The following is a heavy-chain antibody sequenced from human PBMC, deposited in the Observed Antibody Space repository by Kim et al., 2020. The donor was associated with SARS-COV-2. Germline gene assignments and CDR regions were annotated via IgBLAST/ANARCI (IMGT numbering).Heavy chain of an antibody. V-gene: IGHV1-46*01. Sequence: QKVQGRVTMTRETSTSTVYMELSSLRSEDTAVYYCAREGITMVRGAHFDYWGQGTLVTVSS. D-gene: IGHD3-10*01. CDR3: AREGITMVRGAHFDY. J-gene: IGHJ4*02.